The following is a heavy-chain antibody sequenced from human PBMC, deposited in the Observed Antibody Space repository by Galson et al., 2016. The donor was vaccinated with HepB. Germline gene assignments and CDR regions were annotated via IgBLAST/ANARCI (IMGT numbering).Heavy chain of an antibody. J-gene: IGHJ4*02. V-gene: IGHV3-11*01. CDR3: VREMFYYGSADY. Sequence: SLRLSCAASGFTFSDYYMSWIRQAPGKGLEWVAYISNSDRTIYHADSVKGRFTISRDNAKNSLYLQMDSLRADDTAVYYCVREMFYYGSADYWGQGILVTVSS. D-gene: IGHD3-10*01. CDR2: ISNSDRTI. CDR1: GFTFSDYY.